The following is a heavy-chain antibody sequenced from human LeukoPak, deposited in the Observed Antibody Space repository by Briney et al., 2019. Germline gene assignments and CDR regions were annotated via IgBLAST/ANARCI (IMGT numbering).Heavy chain of an antibody. CDR1: GFTFDDYA. CDR3: ATNFGAYYYDTSGYYDF. Sequence: GGSLRLSCAASGFTFDDYAMHWVRQPPGKGLEWVSLISRDGNSTYYAGSVKGRFTISRDNSKNSLYLQMNSLRTEDTAFYYCATNFGAYYYDTSGYYDFWGLGTLVTVSS. V-gene: IGHV3-43*02. CDR2: ISRDGNST. J-gene: IGHJ4*02. D-gene: IGHD3-22*01.